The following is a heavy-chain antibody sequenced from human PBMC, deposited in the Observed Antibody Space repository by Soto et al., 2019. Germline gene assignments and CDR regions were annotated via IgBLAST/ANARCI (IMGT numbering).Heavy chain of an antibody. CDR1: GGSIDSYY. D-gene: IGHD3-10*01. J-gene: IGHJ6*02. CDR3: VRDRTVRGVSGGLDV. CDR2: IYYSGST. Sequence: QVQLQESGPGLVKPSETLPLTCTVSGGSIDSYYWSWIRQPPGKGLEWIGYIYYSGSTIYNPSLKSRVTISIDTSENQFSLKLSSVTAADTAVYYCVRDRTVRGVSGGLDVWGQGTAVTVSS. V-gene: IGHV4-59*01.